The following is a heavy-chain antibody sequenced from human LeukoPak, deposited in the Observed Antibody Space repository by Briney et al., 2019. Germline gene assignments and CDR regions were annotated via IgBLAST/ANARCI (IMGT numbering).Heavy chain of an antibody. V-gene: IGHV3-30*02. CDR3: ARVPGEMGATLAYLDY. J-gene: IGHJ4*02. CDR2: IQYDGSNE. D-gene: IGHD1-26*01. CDR1: GFTFSSYG. Sequence: GGSLRLSCAASGFTFSSYGMHWVRQAPGKGLEWVAYIQYDGSNEQYADSVKGRFSISRDSSKNILYLQMNSLRAEDTAVYYCARVPGEMGATLAYLDYWGQGTLVIVSS.